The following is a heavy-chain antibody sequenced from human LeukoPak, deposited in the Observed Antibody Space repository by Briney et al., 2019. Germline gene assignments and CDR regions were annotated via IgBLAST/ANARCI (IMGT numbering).Heavy chain of an antibody. V-gene: IGHV5-51*01. Sequence: GESLKISCKGSGYSFTSYWIVWVRQMPGKGLEWMGIIYPGDSDTRYSPSFQGQVTISADESISTAYLQWSTLKASDTAMYYCARQYLSGYDIIDYWGQGTLVTVSS. CDR2: IYPGDSDT. CDR1: GYSFTSYW. J-gene: IGHJ4*02. D-gene: IGHD5-12*01. CDR3: ARQYLSGYDIIDY.